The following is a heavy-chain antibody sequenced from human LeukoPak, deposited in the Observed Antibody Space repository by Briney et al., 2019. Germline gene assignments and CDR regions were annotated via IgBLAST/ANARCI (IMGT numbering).Heavy chain of an antibody. CDR1: GFTFSSYE. V-gene: IGHV3-74*01. D-gene: IGHD6-19*01. CDR2: ISTDGSST. CDR3: ARWGYSSGS. J-gene: IGHJ5*02. Sequence: PGGSLRLSCAASGFTFSSYEMNWVRQAPGKGLVWVSRISTDGSSTTYADSVKGRFTVSRDNAKNTLYLQMNSLRAEDTAVYYCARWGYSSGSWGQGTLVTVSS.